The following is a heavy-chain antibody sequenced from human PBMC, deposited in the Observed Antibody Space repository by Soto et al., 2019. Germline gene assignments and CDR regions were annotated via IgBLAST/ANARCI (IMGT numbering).Heavy chain of an antibody. Sequence: QMQLVESGGAVVQPGMSLRVSCAASGSSFISSGTHWVRQARDKGLEWVASLSYDGNFAHYADSVKGRFTIARDNSRKTLYLDMKSLRPDDSAVYYCAKGWFRSSDYWGQGALVTVSS. CDR2: LSYDGNFA. D-gene: IGHD1-26*01. CDR1: GSSFISSG. V-gene: IGHV3-30*18. CDR3: AKGWFRSSDY. J-gene: IGHJ4*02.